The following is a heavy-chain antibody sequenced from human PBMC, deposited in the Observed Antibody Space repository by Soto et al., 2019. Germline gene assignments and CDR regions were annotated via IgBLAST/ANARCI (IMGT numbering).Heavy chain of an antibody. CDR1: GFTFNNYY. V-gene: IGHV3-11*06. Sequence: QVQLVESGGGLVKPGGSLRLSCAASGFTFNNYYMTWIRQAPGKGLEWVSYMSGRKIDTNYADSVKGRFTISRDNANNSLYLQMNSLRAEDTAIYYCARGLGWIDTWGQGTLVTVSS. D-gene: IGHD4-17*01. J-gene: IGHJ5*02. CDR3: ARGLGWIDT. CDR2: MSGRKIDT.